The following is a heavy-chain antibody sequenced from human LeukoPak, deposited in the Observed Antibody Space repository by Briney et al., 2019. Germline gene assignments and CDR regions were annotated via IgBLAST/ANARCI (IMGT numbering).Heavy chain of an antibody. CDR1: GYTFTTYN. CDR2: ISGYNGNT. D-gene: IGHD6-19*01. Sequence: ASVKVSCKASGYTFTTYNINWVRQAPGQGLEWMGWISGYNGNTNYAQKLQGRVTMTTDTSTSTAYMELRSLRSDDTAVYYCARDGSGWYEVVDYWGQGTLVTVSS. J-gene: IGHJ4*02. CDR3: ARDGSGWYEVVDY. V-gene: IGHV1-18*01.